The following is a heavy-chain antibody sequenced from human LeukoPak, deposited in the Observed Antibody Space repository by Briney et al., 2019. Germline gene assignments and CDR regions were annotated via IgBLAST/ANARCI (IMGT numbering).Heavy chain of an antibody. D-gene: IGHD3-10*01. CDR3: ARAHITLCKVVSNRFDI. CDR2: VHPKTGGK. V-gene: IGHV1-2*02. Sequence: ASVKVSCKASGYTFTDYYVHWVRQAPGQELEWMGWVHPKTGGKHYAQRFQGRVTMTRDTSINTAYMDLRSLESDDTALYYWARAHITLCKVVSNRFDIWGQGTMVTVSS. CDR1: GYTFTDYY. J-gene: IGHJ3*02.